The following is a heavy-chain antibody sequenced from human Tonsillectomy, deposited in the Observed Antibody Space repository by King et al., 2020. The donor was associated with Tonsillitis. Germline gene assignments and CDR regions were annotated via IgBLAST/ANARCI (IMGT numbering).Heavy chain of an antibody. CDR1: GFTFSSYG. CDR2: IWYDGSNK. J-gene: IGHJ4*02. CDR3: ARESGHFDY. Sequence: VQLVQSGGGVVQPGRSLRLSCAASGFTFSSYGMHWVRQAPGKGLEWVAVIWYDGSNKYYADSVKGRFTISRDNSKNTLYLQMNSLRAEDTAVYYCARESGHFDYWGREPWSPSPQ. V-gene: IGHV3-33*01. D-gene: IGHD1-1*01.